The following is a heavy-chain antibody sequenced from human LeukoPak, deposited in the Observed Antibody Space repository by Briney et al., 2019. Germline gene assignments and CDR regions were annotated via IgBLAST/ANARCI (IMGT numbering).Heavy chain of an antibody. D-gene: IGHD6-13*01. J-gene: IGHJ5*02. CDR1: GYTFTGYY. CDR2: INPNSGGT. CDR3: ARGGSSSWYVRWFDP. Sequence: ASVKVSCKASGYTFTGYYMHWVRQAPGQGLEWMGWINPNSGGTNYAQKFQGWVTMTRDTAISTAYMELSRLRSDDTAVYYCARGGSSSWYVRWFDPWGQGTLVTVSS. V-gene: IGHV1-2*04.